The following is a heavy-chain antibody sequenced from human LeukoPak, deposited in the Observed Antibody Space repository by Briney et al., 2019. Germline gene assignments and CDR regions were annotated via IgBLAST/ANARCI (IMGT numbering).Heavy chain of an antibody. CDR2: INRDGSST. Sequence: GGSLRLSCAASGFTFSTYWMHWVRQAPGKGLVWVSRINRDGSSTSYADSVKGRFTISRDNAKNTLYLQMNSLRAEDTAVYYCARDRETYYDILTGYYTLGDAFDVWGQGTMVTVSS. J-gene: IGHJ3*01. CDR1: GFTFSTYW. D-gene: IGHD3-9*01. CDR3: ARDRETYYDILTGYYTLGDAFDV. V-gene: IGHV3-74*01.